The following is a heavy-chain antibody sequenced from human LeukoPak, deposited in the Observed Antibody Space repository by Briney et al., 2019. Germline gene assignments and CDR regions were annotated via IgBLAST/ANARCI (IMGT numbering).Heavy chain of an antibody. CDR3: ARHSSLGSGYYY. V-gene: IGHV4-34*01. Sequence: PSETLSLTCAVYGGSFGGYYWSWIRQPPGKGLEWIGSIYYSGSTYYNPSLKSRVTISVDTSKNQFSLELSSVTAADTAVYYCARHSSLGSGYYYWGQGTLVTVSS. CDR2: IYYSGST. CDR1: GGSFGGYY. D-gene: IGHD3-22*01. J-gene: IGHJ4*02.